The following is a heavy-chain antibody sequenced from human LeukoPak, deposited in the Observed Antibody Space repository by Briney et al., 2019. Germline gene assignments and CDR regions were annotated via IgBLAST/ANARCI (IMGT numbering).Heavy chain of an antibody. CDR3: ARVPLPNYCGGDCYPEAFDI. D-gene: IGHD2-21*02. CDR2: IYYSGST. V-gene: IGHV4-39*07. J-gene: IGHJ3*02. Sequence: SETLSLTCTVSGGSISSSSYYWGWIRQPPGKGLEWIGSIYYSGSTYYNPSLKSRVTISVDTSKNQFSLKLSSVTAADTAVYYCARVPLPNYCGGDCYPEAFDIWGRGTMVTVSS. CDR1: GGSISSSSYY.